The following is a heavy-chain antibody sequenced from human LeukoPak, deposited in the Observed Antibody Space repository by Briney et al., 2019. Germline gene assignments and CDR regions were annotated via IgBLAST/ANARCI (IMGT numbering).Heavy chain of an antibody. CDR1: GFTFSSYS. Sequence: PGGSLRLSCAASGFTFSSYSMNWVRQAPGKGLEWVSSISSSSSYIYYADSVKGRFTISRDNAKNSLYLQVNSLRAGDTAVYYCARGGDQIDYWGQGTLVTVSS. CDR2: ISSSSSYI. J-gene: IGHJ4*02. D-gene: IGHD4-17*01. CDR3: ARGGDQIDY. V-gene: IGHV3-21*01.